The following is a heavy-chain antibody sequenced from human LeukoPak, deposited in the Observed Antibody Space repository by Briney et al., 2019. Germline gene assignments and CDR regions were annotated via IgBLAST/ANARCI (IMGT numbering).Heavy chain of an antibody. CDR3: ARFLHAEGGIRDFDFYGMDV. CDR2: SSSTGGST. D-gene: IGHD3-9*01. CDR1: GFTFSSYA. J-gene: IGHJ6*02. V-gene: IGHV3-23*01. Sequence: GGSLRLSCAASGFTFSSYAMSWVRQAPGKGLEWVSASSSTGGSTYYADSVKGRFTISRDNAKNSLYLQMNSLRDEDTAVYYCARFLHAEGGIRDFDFYGMDVWGQGTTVTVSS.